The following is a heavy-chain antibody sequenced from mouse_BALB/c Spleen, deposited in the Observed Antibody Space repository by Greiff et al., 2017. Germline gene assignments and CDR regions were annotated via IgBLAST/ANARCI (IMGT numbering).Heavy chain of an antibody. CDR2: IRLKSNNYAT. D-gene: IGHD1-1*01. Sequence: EVNVVESGGGLVQPGGSMKLSCVASGFTFSNYWMNWVRQSPEKGLEWVAEIRLKSNNYATHYAESVKGRFTISRDDSKSSVYLQMNNLRAEDTGIYYCTRPPYYYGYFDYWGQGTTLTVSS. J-gene: IGHJ2*01. CDR1: GFTFSNYW. V-gene: IGHV6-6*02. CDR3: TRPPYYYGYFDY.